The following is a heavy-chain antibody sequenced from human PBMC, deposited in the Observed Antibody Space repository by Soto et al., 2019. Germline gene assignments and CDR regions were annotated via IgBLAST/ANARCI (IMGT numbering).Heavy chain of an antibody. J-gene: IGHJ4*02. V-gene: IGHV4-31*03. D-gene: IGHD3-10*01. CDR2: IYYSGST. CDR1: GGSISSGGYY. Sequence: SETLSLTCTVSGGSISSGGYYWSWIRQHPGKGLEWTGYIYYSGSTYYNPSLKSRVTISVDTSKNQFSLKLSSVTAADTAVYYCARERGYYGSGPGIDYWGQGTLVTVSS. CDR3: ARERGYYGSGPGIDY.